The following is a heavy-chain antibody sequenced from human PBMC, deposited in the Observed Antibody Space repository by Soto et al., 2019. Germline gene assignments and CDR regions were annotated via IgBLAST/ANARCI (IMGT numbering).Heavy chain of an antibody. J-gene: IGHJ5*02. CDR1: VYCMNSGYD. CDR2: IYHGGST. V-gene: IGHV4-38-2*01. D-gene: IGHD3-22*01. Sequence: PSYTLYISRALSVYCMNSGYDCGWLRQPPGKGLEWIGSIYHGGSTYYNPSLNSRVTLSVDMTNNHVSLILNSVTAADTAVYYCARVGPWVPYYYDSSPYTFENWFDPWGQGTLVTVYS. CDR3: ARVGPWVPYYYDSSPYTFENWFDP.